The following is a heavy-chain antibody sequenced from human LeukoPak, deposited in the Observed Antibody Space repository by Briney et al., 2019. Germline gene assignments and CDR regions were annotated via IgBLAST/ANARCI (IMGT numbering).Heavy chain of an antibody. J-gene: IGHJ3*02. CDR1: GFTFSSYE. Sequence: PGGSLRLSCAASGFTFSSYEMNWVRQAPGKGLEWVSYISSSGSTIYYADSVKGRFTISRDNAKNSLYLQMNSLRAEDTAVYYCARDTAMVPPGAFDIWGQGIMVTVSS. CDR3: ARDTAMVPPGAFDI. V-gene: IGHV3-48*03. D-gene: IGHD5-18*01. CDR2: ISSSGSTI.